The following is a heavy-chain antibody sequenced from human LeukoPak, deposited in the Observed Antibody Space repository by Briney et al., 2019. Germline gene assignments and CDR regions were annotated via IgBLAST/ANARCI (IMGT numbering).Heavy chain of an antibody. Sequence: PGGSLRLSCAASGFTFDDYAMHWVRQAPGEGLEWVSGISWNSGSIGYADSVKGRFTISRDNAKNSLYLQMNSLRAGGTALYYCAKADIAVALRRGYYFDYWGQGTLVTVSS. CDR2: ISWNSGSI. CDR3: AKADIAVALRRGYYFDY. CDR1: GFTFDDYA. D-gene: IGHD6-19*01. J-gene: IGHJ4*02. V-gene: IGHV3-9*01.